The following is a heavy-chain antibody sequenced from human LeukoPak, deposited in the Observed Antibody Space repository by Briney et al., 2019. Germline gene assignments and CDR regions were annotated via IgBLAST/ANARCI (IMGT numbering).Heavy chain of an antibody. CDR3: ARDRGNYLLPY. V-gene: IGHV1-3*01. Sequence: ASVKVSCKASGYTCTGYAIFWVRQAPGQKLEWMGWISARNGNTRYSQKFQDRVIITRDSPASTVYMELSSLRSEDPTVYYCARDRGNYLLPYWGQGTLVTVSS. J-gene: IGHJ4*02. D-gene: IGHD1-26*01. CDR1: GYTCTGYA. CDR2: ISARNGNT.